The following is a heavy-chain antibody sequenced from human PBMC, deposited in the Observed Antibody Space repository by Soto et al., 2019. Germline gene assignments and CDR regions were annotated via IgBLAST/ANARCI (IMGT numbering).Heavy chain of an antibody. D-gene: IGHD3-22*01. V-gene: IGHV1-3*01. CDR2: IKAGNGNT. CDR1: GYTFTNYA. CDR3: ASSYYYDSSGYSSVYYYYGMAV. J-gene: IGHJ6*02. Sequence: QVQLVQSGAEVKKPGASVKVSCKASGYTFTNYAMHWVRQAPGQGLEWMGWIKAGNGNTKYSQMLQGRVTITRDTSASTAYMELSSLRSEDTAVYYCASSYYYDSSGYSSVYYYYGMAVWGQGTTVTVSS.